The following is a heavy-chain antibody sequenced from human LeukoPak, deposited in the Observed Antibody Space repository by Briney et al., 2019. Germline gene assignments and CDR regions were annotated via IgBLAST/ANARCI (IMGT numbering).Heavy chain of an antibody. J-gene: IGHJ6*03. Sequence: NPGGSLRFSCAASGFTFHDYAMHWVGQAPGKGLEWVSLISWDGGSTYYADSVEGRFTISRDNRENSLYLQMNSLRPEDTALYYCAKDRAARGRGNYFYMDVWGKGTTVTVSS. CDR1: GFTFHDYA. CDR3: AKDRAARGRGNYFYMDV. V-gene: IGHV3-43D*03. CDR2: ISWDGGST. D-gene: IGHD2/OR15-2a*01.